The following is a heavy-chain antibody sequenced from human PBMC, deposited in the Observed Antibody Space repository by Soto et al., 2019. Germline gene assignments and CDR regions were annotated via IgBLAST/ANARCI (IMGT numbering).Heavy chain of an antibody. Sequence: PGGSLRLSCEASGFTFSSYNLNWVRQAPGKGLEWVSYISSSSTIYYADSVKGRFTISRDNAKNSLYLQMNSLRAEDTAVYYCERELYDILTGYRDYWGQGTMVTVSS. V-gene: IGHV3-48*01. CDR2: ISSSSTI. CDR1: GFTFSSYN. D-gene: IGHD3-9*01. J-gene: IGHJ4*02. CDR3: ERELYDILTGYRDY.